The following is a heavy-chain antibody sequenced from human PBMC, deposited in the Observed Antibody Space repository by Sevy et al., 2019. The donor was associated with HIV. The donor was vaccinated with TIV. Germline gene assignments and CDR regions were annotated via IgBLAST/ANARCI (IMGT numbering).Heavy chain of an antibody. D-gene: IGHD2-15*01. Sequence: GGSLRLSCTASGFTDNTNYMSWVRQAPEKGLEWVSVIYSGGSTYYADSVKGRFTMSRDNSKNTVYLQMISLRAEDTAVYYCARCSGGSKGTAFDYWGQGTLVTVSS. J-gene: IGHJ4*02. CDR2: IYSGGST. CDR3: ARCSGGSKGTAFDY. CDR1: GFTDNTNY. V-gene: IGHV3-53*01.